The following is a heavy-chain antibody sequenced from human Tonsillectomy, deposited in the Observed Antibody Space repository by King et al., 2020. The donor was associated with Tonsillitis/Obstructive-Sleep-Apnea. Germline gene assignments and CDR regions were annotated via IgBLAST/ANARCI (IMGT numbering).Heavy chain of an antibody. D-gene: IGHD3/OR15-3a*01. CDR3: ARGGLAFFDS. CDR2: IYDTWNT. V-gene: IGHV4-59*01. CDR1: GGSISNYY. Sequence: VQLQESGPGLVKPSETLSLTCTVSGGSISNYYWSWIRQPPGKRLELFGYIYDTWNTNYNPSLKSRLTMSVDTSKNQFSLRLNSVTAADTAVYYCARGGLAFFDSWGQGTLVTVSS. J-gene: IGHJ4*02.